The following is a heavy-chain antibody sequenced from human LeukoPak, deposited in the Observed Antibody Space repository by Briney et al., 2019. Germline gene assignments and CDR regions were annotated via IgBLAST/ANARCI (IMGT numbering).Heavy chain of an antibody. CDR2: ISSSGTTV. CDR3: AKLVVPAANAADS. J-gene: IGHJ4*02. Sequence: GGSLRLSCAASEFIFSDYYMSWIRQAPGKGLEWVSYISSSGTTVNYADSVKGRFTTSRDNAKNSLYLRMNSLRAEDTALYYCAKLVVPAANAADSWGQGTMVTVSS. CDR1: EFIFSDYY. V-gene: IGHV3-11*04. D-gene: IGHD2-2*01.